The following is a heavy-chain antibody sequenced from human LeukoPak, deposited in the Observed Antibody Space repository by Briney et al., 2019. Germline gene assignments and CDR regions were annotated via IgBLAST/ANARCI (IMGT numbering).Heavy chain of an antibody. J-gene: IGHJ3*02. V-gene: IGHV1-2*02. Sequence: ASVTVSCKASGYTFTGYYMHWVRQAPGQGLEWMGWINPNSGGTNYAQKFQGRVTMTRDTSISTAYMELSRLRSDDTAVYYCARDLARLNLNAFDIWGQGTMVTVSS. CDR2: INPNSGGT. CDR1: GYTFTGYY. CDR3: ARDLARLNLNAFDI. D-gene: IGHD4/OR15-4a*01.